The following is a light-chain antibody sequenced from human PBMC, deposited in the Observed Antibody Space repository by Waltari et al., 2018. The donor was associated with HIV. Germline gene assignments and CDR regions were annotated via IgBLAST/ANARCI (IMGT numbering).Light chain of an antibody. CDR2: DAS. CDR1: QSVDSD. V-gene: IGKV3-15*01. CDR3: QQYNNWPYT. Sequence: EIVMTQSPATLSVSPGESATLSCRASQSVDSDFAWYQQKPGQAPRLLIYDASSRAAGVPARFRGSGSETDFTLAISSLQSGDFAVYYCQQYNNWPYTFGQGTKLEIK. J-gene: IGKJ2*01.